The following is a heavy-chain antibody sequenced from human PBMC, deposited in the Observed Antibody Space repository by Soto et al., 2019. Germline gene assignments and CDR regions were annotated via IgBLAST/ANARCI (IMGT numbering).Heavy chain of an antibody. J-gene: IGHJ5*02. D-gene: IGHD3-22*01. CDR2: IYYSGST. CDR3: ARLVTMIVVVTESWFDP. Sequence: SETLSLTCTVSGGSISSGGYYWSWIRQHPGKGLEWIGYIYYSGSTYYNPSLKSRVTISVDTSKNQFSLKLSSVTAADTAVYYCARLVTMIVVVTESWFDPWGQGTLVTSPQ. CDR1: GGSISSGGYY. V-gene: IGHV4-31*03.